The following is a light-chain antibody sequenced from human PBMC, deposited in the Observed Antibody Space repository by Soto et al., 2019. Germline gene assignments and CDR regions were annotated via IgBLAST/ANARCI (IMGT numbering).Light chain of an antibody. J-gene: IGKJ5*01. CDR3: QQRYSSPIT. CDR2: AAS. CDR1: QGISSY. Sequence: IQLTQSPSSLSASVGDRVTITCRASQGISSYLAWYQQKPGKAPKLLIYAASTLQSGVPSRFSGSGSGTDFTLTISSLQPEDFTTYYCQQRYSSPITFGQGTRLEIK. V-gene: IGKV1-39*01.